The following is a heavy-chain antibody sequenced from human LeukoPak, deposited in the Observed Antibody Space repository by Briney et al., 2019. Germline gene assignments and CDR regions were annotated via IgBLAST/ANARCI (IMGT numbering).Heavy chain of an antibody. Sequence: ASLKVSCKAAGYTFTGYYMHWVRQAAGQGLEWMGGINPNSGGTNYAQKFQGRVTMTRDTYISTAYMELSRLRSDDTAVYYCATTTGTTEDAFDIWGQGTMVSVSS. D-gene: IGHD1-1*01. CDR3: ATTTGTTEDAFDI. J-gene: IGHJ3*02. CDR2: INPNSGGT. V-gene: IGHV1-2*02. CDR1: GYTFTGYY.